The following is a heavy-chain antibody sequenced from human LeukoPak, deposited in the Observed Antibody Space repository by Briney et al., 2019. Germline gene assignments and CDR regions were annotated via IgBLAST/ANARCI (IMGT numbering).Heavy chain of an antibody. J-gene: IGHJ3*02. CDR1: GDSVSRNTAG. CDR2: TYYRSKWYS. Sequence: SQTLSLTCAISGDSVSRNTAGWNWIRQSPSRGLEWLGRTYYRSKWYSDFAPSVRNRITINPDTSKNQFSLQLSSVTPEDTAVYYCARGWITMIVVVTPDPFDIWGQGTMVTVSS. V-gene: IGHV6-1*01. CDR3: ARGWITMIVVVTPDPFDI. D-gene: IGHD3-22*01.